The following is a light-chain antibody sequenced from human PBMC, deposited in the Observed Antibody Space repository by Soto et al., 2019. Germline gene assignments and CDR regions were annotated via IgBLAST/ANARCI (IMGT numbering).Light chain of an antibody. V-gene: IGKV1-39*01. CDR1: QSIGTW. CDR2: DAS. J-gene: IGKJ1*01. Sequence: DIQLIQTPPTLSAFVGDRVTTTCRASQSIGTWLAWYQQKPGKANKLLIYDASSLQSGVPSRFSGSGSGTDFTLTISSLQPEEFATYYCQQSYSTPWTFGQGTKVDIK. CDR3: QQSYSTPWT.